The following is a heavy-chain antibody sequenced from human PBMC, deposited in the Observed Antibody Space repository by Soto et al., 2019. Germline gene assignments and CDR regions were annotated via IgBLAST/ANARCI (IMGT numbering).Heavy chain of an antibody. Sequence: GGSLRLSCAASGFTFSSYAMSWVRQAPGKGLEWVSAISGSGGSTYYADSVKGRFTISRDNSKNTLYLQMNSLRAEDTAVYYCAKDRNSSSWTGDAFDIWGQGTMVTVSS. CDR2: ISGSGGST. D-gene: IGHD6-13*01. CDR1: GFTFSSYA. V-gene: IGHV3-23*01. CDR3: AKDRNSSSWTGDAFDI. J-gene: IGHJ3*02.